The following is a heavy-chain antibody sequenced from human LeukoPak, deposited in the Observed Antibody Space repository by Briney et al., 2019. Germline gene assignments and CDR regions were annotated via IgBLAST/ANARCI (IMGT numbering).Heavy chain of an antibody. CDR1: GYTFTNYA. V-gene: IGHV1-3*01. CDR3: ARDSGSGWYSLD. CDR2: INGVTGYA. J-gene: IGHJ4*02. Sequence: ASVKVSCKASGYTFTNYAIHWVRQAPGQRFEWMGWINGVTGYAKYSQKLQGSVSITRDISATTVYMEMGALRSEDTAVYYYARDSGSGWYSLDWGQGTLVTVSS. D-gene: IGHD6-19*01.